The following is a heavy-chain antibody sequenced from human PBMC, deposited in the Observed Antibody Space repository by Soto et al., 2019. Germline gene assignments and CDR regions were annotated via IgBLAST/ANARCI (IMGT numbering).Heavy chain of an antibody. D-gene: IGHD3-22*01. V-gene: IGHV1-3*01. Sequence: ASVEVSCEASGSPFTISAKQWVRDATAQRLEWMGWINAGDGNTKYSQKFQWRVTITRDTSASTAYMELSILRYDDTAVYYCAREGPKSYSDSRGSYYCRQGSRVGVAS. CDR2: INAGDGNT. CDR3: AREGPKSYSDSRGSYY. J-gene: IGHJ4*02. CDR1: GSPFTISA.